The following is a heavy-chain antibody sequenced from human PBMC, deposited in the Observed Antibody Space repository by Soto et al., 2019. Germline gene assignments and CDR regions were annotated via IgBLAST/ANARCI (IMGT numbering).Heavy chain of an antibody. Sequence: QVQLVQSGAEVKKPGSSVKVSCKASGGTFSSYAISWVRQAPGQGLEWMGGIIPIFGTANYAQKFQGRVMITADEPTSTAYRELGSLGSEDTAVYYCGRAGGELRGDWFDPWGQGTLVTVSS. J-gene: IGHJ5*02. D-gene: IGHD1-7*01. V-gene: IGHV1-69*01. CDR3: GRAGGELRGDWFDP. CDR2: IIPIFGTA. CDR1: GGTFSSYA.